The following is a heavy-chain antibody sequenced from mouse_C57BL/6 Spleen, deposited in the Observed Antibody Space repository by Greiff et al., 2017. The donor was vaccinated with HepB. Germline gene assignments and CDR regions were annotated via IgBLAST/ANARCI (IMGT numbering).Heavy chain of an antibody. D-gene: IGHD2-10*02. CDR2: IFPGSGST. Sequence: VQLQQSGPELVKPGASVKISCKASGYTFTDYYINWVKQRPGQGLEWIGWIFPGSGSTYYNEKFKGKATLTVDKSSSTAYMLLSSLTSEDYAVYFCSRYWYGNYVLYYAMDYWGQGTSVTVSS. V-gene: IGHV1-75*01. CDR1: GYTFTDYY. J-gene: IGHJ4*01. CDR3: SRYWYGNYVLYYAMDY.